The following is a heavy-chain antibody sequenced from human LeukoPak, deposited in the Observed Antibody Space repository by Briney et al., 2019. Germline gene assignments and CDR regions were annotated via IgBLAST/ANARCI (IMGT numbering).Heavy chain of an antibody. D-gene: IGHD4-11*01. J-gene: IGHJ5*02. CDR3: ARFKVTVTSIP. Sequence: SGGSLRLSCAASGFTFSDYWMHWVRQAPGKGLVWVSRINPDGSSASYADSVKGRFTISRDSAKNTLYLQMNSLRAEDTAVYYCARFKVTVTSIPWGQGTLVTVSS. CDR2: INPDGSSA. CDR1: GFTFSDYW. V-gene: IGHV3-74*01.